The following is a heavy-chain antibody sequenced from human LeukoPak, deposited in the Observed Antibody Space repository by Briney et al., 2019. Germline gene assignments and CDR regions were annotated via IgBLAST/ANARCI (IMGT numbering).Heavy chain of an antibody. Sequence: GGSLRLSCLASGFTFRDYYMTWIRQVPGKGLEWISFISSRGTTTDYADSVKGRFTISRDNSKNTLYLQMNSLRAEDTAVYYCARDGNYYDSSGYYYFDYWGQGTLVTVSS. CDR1: GFTFRDYY. D-gene: IGHD3-22*01. J-gene: IGHJ4*02. CDR3: ARDGNYYDSSGYYYFDY. V-gene: IGHV3-11*04. CDR2: ISSRGTTT.